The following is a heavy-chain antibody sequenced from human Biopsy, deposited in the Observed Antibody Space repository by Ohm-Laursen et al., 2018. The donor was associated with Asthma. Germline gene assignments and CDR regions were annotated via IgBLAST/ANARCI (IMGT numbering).Heavy chain of an antibody. CDR2: IKTNRRGA. Sequence: SLRLSCSASGFTFGNFAMSWARQAPGKGLEWVSTIKTNRRGADYPDPAKGRFTISRDDSKNTLYLQMNSLRAEDTAVYYCARTFHFWSPYHAEHYQLWGQGTLVTVSS. CDR3: ARTFHFWSPYHAEHYQL. J-gene: IGHJ1*01. CDR1: GFTFGNFA. V-gene: IGHV3-23*01. D-gene: IGHD3-3*02.